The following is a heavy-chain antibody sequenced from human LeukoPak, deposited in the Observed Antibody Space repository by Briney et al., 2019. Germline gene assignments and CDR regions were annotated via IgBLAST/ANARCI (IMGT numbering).Heavy chain of an antibody. CDR2: ISSSSSYI. D-gene: IGHD3-22*01. CDR1: GFTFSSYS. V-gene: IGHV3-21*01. CDR3: ARDLGRDSSVGLSSDY. Sequence: GGSLRLSCAASGFTFSSYSMNWVRQAPGKGLEWVSSISSSSSYIYYADSVKGRFTISRDNAKNSLYLQMNSLRAEDTAVYYCARDLGRDSSVGLSSDYWGQGTLVTVSP. J-gene: IGHJ4*02.